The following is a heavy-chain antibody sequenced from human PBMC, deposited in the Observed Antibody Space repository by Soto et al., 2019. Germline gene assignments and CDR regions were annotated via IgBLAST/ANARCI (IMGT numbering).Heavy chain of an antibody. V-gene: IGHV4-59*01. CDR3: ASQDSSGWPVDY. Sequence: QVQLQESGPGLVKPSETLSLTCTVSGGSISSYYWSWIRQPPGKGLEWIGYIYYSGSTNYNPSLKSRVTISVDTSKNQFSLKLSSVTAADTAVYYCASQDSSGWPVDYWGQGTLVTVSS. J-gene: IGHJ4*02. D-gene: IGHD6-19*01. CDR2: IYYSGST. CDR1: GGSISSYY.